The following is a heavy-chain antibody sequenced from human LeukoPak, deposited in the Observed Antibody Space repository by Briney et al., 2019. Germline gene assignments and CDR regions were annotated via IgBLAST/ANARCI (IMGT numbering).Heavy chain of an antibody. CDR2: ISSSSSYI. Sequence: PGGSLRLSCAAPGFTFSSYSMNWVRQAPGKGLEWVSYISSSSSYIYYADSVKGRFTISRDNAKNSLYLQMNSLRAEDTAVYYCARSYYDSSGKFGGWGQGTLVTVSS. V-gene: IGHV3-21*05. D-gene: IGHD3-22*01. CDR3: ARSYYDSSGKFGG. CDR1: GFTFSSYS. J-gene: IGHJ4*02.